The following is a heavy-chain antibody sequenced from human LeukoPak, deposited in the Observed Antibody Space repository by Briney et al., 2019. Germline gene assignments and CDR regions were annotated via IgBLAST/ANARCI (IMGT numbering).Heavy chain of an antibody. CDR2: ISSRGTTI. D-gene: IGHD2-15*01. V-gene: IGHV3-11*01. Sequence: GGSLRLSCTASGLPFGDSFMTWVRQAPWKGLEWISYISSRGTTIYYADSVKGRFTISRDNAKNTVYLQMNSLRVEDTAVFYCAKGSLAVPATPLDFWGPGTVVLVSS. J-gene: IGHJ4*02. CDR3: AKGSLAVPATPLDF. CDR1: GLPFGDSF.